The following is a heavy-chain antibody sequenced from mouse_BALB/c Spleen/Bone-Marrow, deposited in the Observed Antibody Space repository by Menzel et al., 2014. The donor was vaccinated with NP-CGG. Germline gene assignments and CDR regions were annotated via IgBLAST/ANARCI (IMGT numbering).Heavy chain of an antibody. J-gene: IGHJ3*01. Sequence: QVQLQQSGAELMKPGASVKISCKATGYTSSRNWIEWVKQRPGHGLEWIGEILPGSGSTNYNEKFKGKATFTADTSSNTANMQLSSLTSEDSGVYYCARVGSTIITAAIAYWGQRTLVTVS. CDR2: ILPGSGST. CDR1: GYTSSRNW. CDR3: ARVGSTIITAAIAY. V-gene: IGHV1-9*01. D-gene: IGHD2-4*01.